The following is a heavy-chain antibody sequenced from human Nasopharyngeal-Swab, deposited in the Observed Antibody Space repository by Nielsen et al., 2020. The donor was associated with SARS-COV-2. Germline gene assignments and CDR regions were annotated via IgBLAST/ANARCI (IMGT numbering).Heavy chain of an antibody. D-gene: IGHD3-3*01. Sequence: GGSLRLSCAASGFTCNKYNFNWVRQDPGKGLEWVSSSSSSSSYIYYADSVKGRFTISRDNAKNSLYLQMNSLRAEDTAVYYCARDGLDYDFWSAYFMDVWGQGTTVTVSS. CDR1: GFTCNKYN. CDR2: SSSSSSYI. CDR3: ARDGLDYDFWSAYFMDV. V-gene: IGHV3-21*01. J-gene: IGHJ6*02.